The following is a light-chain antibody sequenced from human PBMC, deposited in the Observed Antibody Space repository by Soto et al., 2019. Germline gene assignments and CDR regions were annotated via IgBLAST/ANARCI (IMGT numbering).Light chain of an antibody. CDR2: EVS. J-gene: IGLJ1*01. V-gene: IGLV2-14*01. CDR1: SSDVGRYNY. Sequence: QSALTQPASVSGSPGQSITISCTGTSSDVGRYNYVSWYQQHPGKAPKLMIYEVSNRPSGVSDRFSGSKSGNTASLTISGLQAEDEADYYCSSYTSSTTYVFGTGTKVTV. CDR3: SSYTSSTTYV.